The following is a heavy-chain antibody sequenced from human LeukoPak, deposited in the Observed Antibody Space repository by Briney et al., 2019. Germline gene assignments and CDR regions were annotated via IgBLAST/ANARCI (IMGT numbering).Heavy chain of an antibody. J-gene: IGHJ4*02. CDR2: INPNSGGT. CDR1: GYTFAGYY. Sequence: GASVKVSCKASGYTFAGYYIHWVRQAPGQGLEWMGWINPNSGGTNYAQNFQGRVTMTRDTSISTAYMELSRLRSDDTAVYYCARSKERITMMYWGQGTLVTVSS. D-gene: IGHD3-22*01. V-gene: IGHV1-2*02. CDR3: ARSKERITMMY.